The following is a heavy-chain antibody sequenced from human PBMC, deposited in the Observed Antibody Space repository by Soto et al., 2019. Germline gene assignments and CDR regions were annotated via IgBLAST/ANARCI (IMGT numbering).Heavy chain of an antibody. V-gene: IGHV6-1*01. CDR2: TYYRSKWYN. CDR1: GDSVSSNSAA. Sequence: QSQTLSLTCAISGDSVSSNSAAWNWIRQSPSRGLEWLGRTYYRSKWYNDYAVSVKSRITINPDTSKNQFSLQLNSVTPEDTAVYYCARVLPSIGCSTFFGGECYYYYMDVWGKGTTVTVSS. CDR3: ARVLPSIGCSTFFGGECYYYYMDV. J-gene: IGHJ6*03. D-gene: IGHD3-3*01.